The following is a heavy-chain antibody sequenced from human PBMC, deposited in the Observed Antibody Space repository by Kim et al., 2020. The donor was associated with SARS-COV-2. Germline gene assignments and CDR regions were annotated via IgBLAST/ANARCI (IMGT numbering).Heavy chain of an antibody. V-gene: IGHV4-30-2*04. Sequence: YYNPSLKSRVTLSVDPTNNQFCLKVSSVTAADTAIYYCARGDYGDYGGVDVWGQGTPVTVSS. D-gene: IGHD4-17*01. CDR3: ARGDYGDYGGVDV. J-gene: IGHJ6*02.